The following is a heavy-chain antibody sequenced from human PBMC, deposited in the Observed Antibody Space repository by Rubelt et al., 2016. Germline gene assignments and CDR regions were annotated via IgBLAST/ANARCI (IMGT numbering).Heavy chain of an antibody. CDR3: ARVVLESGYEEY. J-gene: IGHJ4*01. D-gene: IGHD5-12*01. V-gene: IGHV4-34*01. Sequence: QVQLQQWGAGLLKPSETLSLTCAVYGGSFSGYYWSWIRQPPGKGLEWIGEINHSGSTTYNPSLKSRVTILVDTSKNQFSLSLTAVAAAETAVYYCARVVLESGYEEYWGHGTLVTVSS. CDR2: INHSGST. CDR1: GGSFSGYY.